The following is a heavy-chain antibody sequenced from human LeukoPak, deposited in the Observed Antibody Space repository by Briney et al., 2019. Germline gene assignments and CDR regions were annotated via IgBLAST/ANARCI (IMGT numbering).Heavy chain of an antibody. J-gene: IGHJ5*02. CDR3: ARLPPKRGDWFDP. CDR2: LDPSDSYA. V-gene: IGHV5-10-1*01. CDR1: GYTFSDYW. Sequence: GESLKISCKGSGYTFSDYWISWMRQLPGKGLEWMGRLDPSDSYASYNPSFQGHVTMSADKSINTAYLKWSSLTASDSGTYYCARLPPKRGDWFDPWGQGTLVTVSS. D-gene: IGHD3-16*01.